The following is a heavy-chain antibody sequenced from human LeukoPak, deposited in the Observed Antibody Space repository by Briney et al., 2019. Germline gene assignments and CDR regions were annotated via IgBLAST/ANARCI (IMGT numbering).Heavy chain of an antibody. V-gene: IGHV4-39*01. CDR2: IYYSGST. CDR1: GGSISSSSYY. CDR3: ARGRLLNDSSSWYVLYYYYGMDV. D-gene: IGHD6-13*01. Sequence: SETLSLTCTVSGGSISSSSYYWGWIRQPPGKGLEWIGSIYYSGSTYYNPSLKSRVTISVDTSKNQFSLKLSSVTAADTAVYYCARGRLLNDSSSWYVLYYYYGMDVWGQGTTVTVSS. J-gene: IGHJ6*02.